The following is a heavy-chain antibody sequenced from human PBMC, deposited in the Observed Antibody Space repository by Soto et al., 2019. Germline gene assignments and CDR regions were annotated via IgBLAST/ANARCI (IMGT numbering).Heavy chain of an antibody. J-gene: IGHJ5*01. D-gene: IGHD6-19*01. CDR2: ISYDGSHK. CDR3: AKGPRIAVAGLGDS. Sequence: QVQLVESGGGVVQPGRSLRLSCAASGFTFSNYGMYWVRQAPGKGLEWVAGISYDGSHKYYADSVKGRFTISRDNSKKILSLQMNSLRGDDTAVYYCAKGPRIAVAGLGDSWGQGTLVSVSS. CDR1: GFTFSNYG. V-gene: IGHV3-30*18.